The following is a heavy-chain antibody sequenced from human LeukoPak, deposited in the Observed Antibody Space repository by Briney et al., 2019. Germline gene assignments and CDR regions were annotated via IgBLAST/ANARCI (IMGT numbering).Heavy chain of an antibody. CDR3: ARDPGGCSSTSCSPSSDFDL. D-gene: IGHD2-2*01. CDR2: ISAYNGNT. J-gene: IGHJ2*01. Sequence: ASVKVSCKASGYTFTSYGISWVRQAPGQGLEWMGWISAYNGNTNYAQKLQGRVTMTTDTSTSTAYMELRSLRSDDTAVYYCARDPGGCSSTSCSPSSDFDLWGRGTLVTVSS. V-gene: IGHV1-18*01. CDR1: GYTFTSYG.